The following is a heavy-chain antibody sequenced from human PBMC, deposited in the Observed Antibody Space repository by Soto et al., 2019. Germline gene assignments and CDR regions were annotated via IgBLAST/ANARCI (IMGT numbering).Heavy chain of an antibody. CDR1: GGSISSYY. CDR3: ARHARSLRSWFDP. CDR2: IYYSGST. D-gene: IGHD3-16*01. J-gene: IGHJ5*02. V-gene: IGHV4-59*08. Sequence: QVQLQESGPGLVKPSETLSLTCTVSGGSISSYYWSWIRQPPGKGLEWIGYIYYSGSTNYNPSLKSRVTISVDTSKNQFSLKLSSVTAADTAVYYCARHARSLRSWFDPWGQGTLVTVSS.